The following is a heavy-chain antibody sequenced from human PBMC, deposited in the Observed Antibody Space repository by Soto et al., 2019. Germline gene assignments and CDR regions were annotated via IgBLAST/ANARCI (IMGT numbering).Heavy chain of an antibody. CDR2: INAGNGNT. V-gene: IGHV1-3*01. CDR3: AREQGIAAAGTDYYYGTDV. CDR1: GYTFTSYA. J-gene: IGHJ6*02. Sequence: ASVKVSCKASGYTFTSYAMHWVRQAPGQRLEWMGWINAGNGNTKYSQKFQGRVTITRDTSASTAYMELSSLRSEDTAVYYCAREQGIAAAGTDYYYGTDVWGQGTTVTV. D-gene: IGHD6-13*01.